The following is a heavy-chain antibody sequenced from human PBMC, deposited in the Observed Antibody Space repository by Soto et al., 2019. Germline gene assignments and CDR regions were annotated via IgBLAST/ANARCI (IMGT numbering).Heavy chain of an antibody. D-gene: IGHD3-10*01. Sequence: QVQLVQSGAEVKKPGSSVKVSCKASGGTFSSYTFNWVRQAPGQGLEWMGRIIPIVNQPNYAQKFQGRVTIXAXKXXRPAYRELSSLRSEDTAVYYCARAYGSGSYRHFDSWGQGTLVTVSS. CDR2: IIPIVNQP. V-gene: IGHV1-69*08. J-gene: IGHJ4*02. CDR1: GGTFSSYT. CDR3: ARAYGSGSYRHFDS.